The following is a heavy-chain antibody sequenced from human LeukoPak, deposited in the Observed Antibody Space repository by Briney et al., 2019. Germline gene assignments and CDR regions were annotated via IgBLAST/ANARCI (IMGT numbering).Heavy chain of an antibody. D-gene: IGHD2-15*01. J-gene: IGHJ5*02. CDR3: VKRFVGSIVSDH. V-gene: IGHV3-23*01. CDR2: ISPDGAYI. Sequence: GGSLRLSCAASGFTFRSTVMTWVRQAPGKGLEWVSTISPDGAYIYYADSLRGRFTMSRDNSKNTLYLQMNSLRVEDTAIYYCVKRFVGSIVSDHWGQGTLVTVSS. CDR1: GFTFRSTV.